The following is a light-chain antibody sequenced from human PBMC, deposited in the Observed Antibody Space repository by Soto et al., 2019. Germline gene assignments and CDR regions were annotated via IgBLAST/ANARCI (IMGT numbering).Light chain of an antibody. J-gene: IGKJ1*01. CDR3: QHYGGMWT. V-gene: IGKV1-5*01. Sequence: ILMTQSPSSLSASVGYRITITCRASPNIGNRLAWYQQKPGKAPKVLIYDASSLESGVPSRFSGSGSGTDFILTISSLKPDDSATYYCQHYGGMWTFGQGTKVDIK. CDR1: PNIGNR. CDR2: DAS.